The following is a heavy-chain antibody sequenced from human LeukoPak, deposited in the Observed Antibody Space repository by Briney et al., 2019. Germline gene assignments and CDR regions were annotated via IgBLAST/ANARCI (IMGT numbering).Heavy chain of an antibody. Sequence: ASVKVSCKASGYTLTTYDINWVRQAPGQGLEWMGWMNPNSGRTGYALKFQDRISITRNTSISTAYMELSSPESEDTAVYYCARETPSRYFDYWGQGTLVTVSS. CDR2: MNPNSGRT. CDR1: GYTLTTYD. CDR3: ARETPSRYFDY. D-gene: IGHD4-23*01. V-gene: IGHV1-8*01. J-gene: IGHJ4*02.